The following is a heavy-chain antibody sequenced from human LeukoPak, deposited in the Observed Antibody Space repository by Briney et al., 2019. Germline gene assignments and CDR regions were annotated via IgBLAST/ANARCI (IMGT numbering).Heavy chain of an antibody. J-gene: IGHJ4*02. CDR3: ARHSSLQGYYFDY. V-gene: IGHV4-59*08. CDR2: VQYSGST. CDR1: GDSISGYY. D-gene: IGHD6-6*01. Sequence: SETLSLTCTVSGDSISGYYWSWIRQPPGKGLEWIGNVQYSGSTTYHPSLQSRVTISVDTSKKQFSLKLRSVTAADSAVYYCARHSSLQGYYFDYWGRGTLVTVSS.